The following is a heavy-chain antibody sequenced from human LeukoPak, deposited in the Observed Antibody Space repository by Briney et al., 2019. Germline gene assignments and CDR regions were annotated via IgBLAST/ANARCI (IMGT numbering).Heavy chain of an antibody. CDR2: INHSGST. D-gene: IGHD3-10*01. CDR1: GGSFSGYY. J-gene: IGHJ6*03. CDR3: ARVSEIGSRYYYYYMDV. Sequence: RSSETLSLTCAVYGGSFSGYYWSWIRQPPGKGLEWIGEINHSGSTNYNPSLKSRVTISVDTSKNQFSLKLNSATAADTAVYYCARVSEIGSRYYYYYMDVWGTGTSVTVSS. V-gene: IGHV4-34*01.